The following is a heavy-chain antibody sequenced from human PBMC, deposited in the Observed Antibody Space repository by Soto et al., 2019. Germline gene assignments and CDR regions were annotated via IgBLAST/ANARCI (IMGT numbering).Heavy chain of an antibody. J-gene: IGHJ4*02. CDR3: ARQACSADCRKGGVVRGVIIIDRRFFFDY. CDR1: GGSISSSSYY. D-gene: IGHD3-10*01. CDR2: IYYSGST. V-gene: IGHV4-39*01. Sequence: SETLSLTCTVSGGSISSSSYYWGWIRQPPGKGLEWIGSIYYSGSTYYNPSLKSRVTISVDTSKNQFSLKLSSVTAADTAVYYCARQACSADCRKGGVVRGVIIIDRRFFFDYWGQGTLVTVSS.